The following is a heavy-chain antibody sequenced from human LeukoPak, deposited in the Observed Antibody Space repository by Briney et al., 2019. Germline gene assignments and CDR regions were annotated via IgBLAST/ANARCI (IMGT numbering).Heavy chain of an antibody. J-gene: IGHJ6*02. Sequence: SETLSLTCTVSGGSISSSSYYWGWIRQPPGKGLEWIGSIYYSGSTYYNPSLKSRVTISVDTSKNQFSLKLSSVTAADTAVYYCARDGLGFGIDLGMDVWGQGTTVTVSS. V-gene: IGHV4-39*07. CDR2: IYYSGST. D-gene: IGHD5-12*01. CDR3: ARDGLGFGIDLGMDV. CDR1: GGSISSSSYY.